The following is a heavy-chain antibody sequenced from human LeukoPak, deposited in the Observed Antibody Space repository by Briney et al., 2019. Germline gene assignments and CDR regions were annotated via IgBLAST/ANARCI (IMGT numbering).Heavy chain of an antibody. CDR2: INPYSGGT. CDR3: ARYPPDDF. Sequence: ASLKASCTASGYSFTGFYLNWVRQAPGEGLELMGWINPYSGGTNYAQKFKGRVTMTRDTSNTTAYLELNNLTPDDTAVYYCARYPPDDFWGQGTLVTVSS. J-gene: IGHJ4*02. CDR1: GYSFTGFY. D-gene: IGHD1-14*01. V-gene: IGHV1-2*02.